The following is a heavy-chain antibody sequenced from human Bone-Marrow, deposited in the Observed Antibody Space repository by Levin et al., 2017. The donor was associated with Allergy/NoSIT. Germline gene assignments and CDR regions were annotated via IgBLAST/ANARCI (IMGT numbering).Heavy chain of an antibody. CDR2: IYPGDSDT. Sequence: EASVKVSCKGSGYSFTSHWIGWVRQMPGKGLEWMGIIYPGDSDTRYSPSFQGQVTISVDRSISTAYLQWSSLKASDTAMYFCARQEDVVARADYWGQGTLVTVSS. D-gene: IGHD5-12*01. J-gene: IGHJ4*02. CDR1: GYSFTSHW. CDR3: ARQEDVVARADY. V-gene: IGHV5-51*01.